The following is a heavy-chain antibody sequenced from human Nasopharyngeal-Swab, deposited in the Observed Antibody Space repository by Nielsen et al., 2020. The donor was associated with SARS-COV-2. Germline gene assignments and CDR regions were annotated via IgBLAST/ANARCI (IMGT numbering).Heavy chain of an antibody. J-gene: IGHJ4*02. V-gene: IGHV1-46*01. D-gene: IGHD1-26*01. CDR2: INPSGDTA. CDR3: AREDIVGPLLDY. Sequence: QAPGQGLEWMGIINPSGDTASYAQKFQGRVTMTRDTSTSTVYMELSSLRSEDTAVYYCAREDIVGPLLDYWGQGTLVTVSS.